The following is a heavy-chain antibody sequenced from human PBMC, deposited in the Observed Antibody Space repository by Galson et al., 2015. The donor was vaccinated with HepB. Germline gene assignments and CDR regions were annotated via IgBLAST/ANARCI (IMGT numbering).Heavy chain of an antibody. CDR1: GGSINIQDYY. J-gene: IGHJ5*02. V-gene: IGHV4-39*02. D-gene: IGHD3-3*01. Sequence: SETLSLTCTVTGGSINIQDYYWGWIRQPPGRGLEWLGNIHHSGRAYYNPSLKSRVTISVDTSRNRFSVTVNSVSAADTATYFCARASWKYDSWFDAWGQGLLVTVSS. CDR2: IHHSGRA. CDR3: ARASWKYDSWFDA.